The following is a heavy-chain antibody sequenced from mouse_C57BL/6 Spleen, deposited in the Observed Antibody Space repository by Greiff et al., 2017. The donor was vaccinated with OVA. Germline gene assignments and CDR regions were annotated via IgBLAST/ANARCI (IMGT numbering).Heavy chain of an antibody. CDR3: ARSDSKGAMDY. CDR2: IHPNSGST. D-gene: IGHD2-5*01. V-gene: IGHV1-64*01. CDR1: GYTFTSYW. Sequence: QVQLQQPGAELVKPGASVKLSCKASGYTFTSYWMHWVKQRPGQGLEWIGMIHPNSGSTNYNEKFKSKATLTVDKSSSTAYMQLSRLTSEDSAVYYCARSDSKGAMDYWGQGTSVTVSS. J-gene: IGHJ4*01.